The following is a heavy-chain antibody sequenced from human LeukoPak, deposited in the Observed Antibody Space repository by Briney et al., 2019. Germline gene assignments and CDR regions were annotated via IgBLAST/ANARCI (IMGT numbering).Heavy chain of an antibody. Sequence: SETLSLTCTVSGGSIGYSSYYWGWVRQPPGKGLEWIGNIYYSGKSYYSPSLKSRVTISVDTSKNQFSLKLSSVTAADTAVYYCARSYYDSSGYYMRPLYYFDHWGLGTPVTVSS. V-gene: IGHV4-39*01. D-gene: IGHD3-22*01. J-gene: IGHJ5*02. CDR2: IYYSGKS. CDR1: GGSIGYSSYY. CDR3: ARSYYDSSGYYMRPLYYFDH.